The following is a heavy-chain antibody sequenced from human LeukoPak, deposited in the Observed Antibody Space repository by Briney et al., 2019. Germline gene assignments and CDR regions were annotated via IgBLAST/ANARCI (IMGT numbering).Heavy chain of an antibody. CDR1: DGSISSGSYY. J-gene: IGHJ4*02. Sequence: SETLSLTCTVSDGSISSGSYYWSWIRQPAGKGLEWIGRIYTSGSTNYNPSLKSRVTISVDTSKNQFSLKLSSVTAADTAVYYCARGVLRFLEWLPTLDYWGQGTLVTVSS. CDR2: IYTSGST. D-gene: IGHD3-3*01. V-gene: IGHV4-61*02. CDR3: ARGVLRFLEWLPTLDY.